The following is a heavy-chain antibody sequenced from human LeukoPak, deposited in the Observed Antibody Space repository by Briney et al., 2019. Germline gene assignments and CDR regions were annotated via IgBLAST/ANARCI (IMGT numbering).Heavy chain of an antibody. CDR3: ARASSSSLFDY. J-gene: IGHJ4*02. CDR1: GGSFSGYY. D-gene: IGHD6-6*01. Sequence: ETLSLACAVYGGSFSGYYWSWVRQAPGKGLEWVSVIYSGGSTYYADSVKGRFTISRDNSKNTLYLQMNSLRAEDTAVYYCARASSSSLFDYWGQGTLVTVSS. V-gene: IGHV3-53*01. CDR2: IYSGGST.